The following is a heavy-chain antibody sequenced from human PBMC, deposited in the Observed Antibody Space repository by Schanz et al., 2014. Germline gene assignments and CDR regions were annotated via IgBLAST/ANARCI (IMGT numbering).Heavy chain of an antibody. Sequence: VQLVESGGGVVQPGGSLRLSCEASGFAFTSNAMTWVRQAPGKGLEWVSTISGSGAHTYHADSVRGRFTISRDNAKSSLYLQMNSLRAEDTAVYYCAAGGGFLIDYWGQGTLVTVSS. CDR1: GFAFTSNA. J-gene: IGHJ4*02. V-gene: IGHV3-23*04. CDR3: AAGGGFLIDY. D-gene: IGHD2-15*01. CDR2: ISGSGAHT.